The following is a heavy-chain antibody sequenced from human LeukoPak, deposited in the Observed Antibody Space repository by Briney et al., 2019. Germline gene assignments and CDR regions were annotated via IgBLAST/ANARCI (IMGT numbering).Heavy chain of an antibody. D-gene: IGHD2-2*01. J-gene: IGHJ4*02. CDR2: INPNSGGT. V-gene: IGHV1-2*04. Sequence: ASVKVSCKASGYTFTGYYMHWVRQAPGQGLEWMGWINPNSGGTNYAQKFQGWVTMTRDTSISTAYMELSRLRSEDTAVYYCASGGLSRTIVVVPAALDYWGQGTLVTVSS. CDR3: ASGGLSRTIVVVPAALDY. CDR1: GYTFTGYY.